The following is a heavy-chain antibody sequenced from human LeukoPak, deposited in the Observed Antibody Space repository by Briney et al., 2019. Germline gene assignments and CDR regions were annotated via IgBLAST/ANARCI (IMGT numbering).Heavy chain of an antibody. J-gene: IGHJ4*02. D-gene: IGHD2/OR15-2a*01. CDR3: ARVSTLNYFDY. Sequence: PGGSLRLSCAASGFTFSSYAMSWVRQAPGKGLEWVSGSGGSTYYADSVKGRFTISRDNSKNTLYLQMNSLRAEDTAVYYCARVSTLNYFDYWGQGTLVTVSS. CDR1: GFTFSSYA. CDR2: SGGST. V-gene: IGHV3-23*01.